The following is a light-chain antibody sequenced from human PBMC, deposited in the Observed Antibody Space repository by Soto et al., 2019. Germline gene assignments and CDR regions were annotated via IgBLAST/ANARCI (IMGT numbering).Light chain of an antibody. V-gene: IGLV2-14*01. CDR3: SSYTTTNTLYV. CDR1: NSDVGGYNY. CDR2: EVF. Sequence: QSALTQPASVSGSPGQSITIPCTGTNSDVGGYNYVSWYQHHPGKAPKLMIYEVFNRPSGVSSRFSGSKSGSTASLTISGLQAEDEADYYCSSYTTTNTLYVFGTGIKLTVL. J-gene: IGLJ1*01.